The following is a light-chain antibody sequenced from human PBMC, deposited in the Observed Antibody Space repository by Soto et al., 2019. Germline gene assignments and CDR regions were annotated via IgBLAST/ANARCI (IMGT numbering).Light chain of an antibody. CDR3: QQYGSSHT. CDR2: GAS. J-gene: IGKJ5*01. V-gene: IGKV3-20*01. CDR1: QSVSSH. Sequence: VVTQSAAALSVSPGEGATVSCRASQSVSSHLAWYQHKPGQAPRLLIYGASSRAIGIPDRFSGSVSGSDFILTINRLEPEDFAVYYCQQYGSSHTFGQGTRLEI.